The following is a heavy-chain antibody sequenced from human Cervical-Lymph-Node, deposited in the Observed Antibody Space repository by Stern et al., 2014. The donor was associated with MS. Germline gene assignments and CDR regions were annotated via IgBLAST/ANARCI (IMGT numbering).Heavy chain of an antibody. CDR3: ARDGNWNDYNWFDP. V-gene: IGHV4-59*01. CDR1: GGSISSSY. J-gene: IGHJ5*02. CDR2: IYYSGST. Sequence: QVQLQESGPGLVKPSETLSLTCTVTGGSISSSYWCWIRQPPGKGLEWIGYIYYSGSTNYNPSHKSRVTISVDTSKNQFSLKLSSVTAADTAVYYCARDGNWNDYNWFDPWGQGTLVTVSP. D-gene: IGHD1-1*01.